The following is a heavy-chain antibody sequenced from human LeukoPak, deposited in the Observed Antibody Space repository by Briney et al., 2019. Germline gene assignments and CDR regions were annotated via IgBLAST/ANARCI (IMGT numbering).Heavy chain of an antibody. CDR3: ARSGDSSGYRYFDY. J-gene: IGHJ4*02. CDR2: INHSGST. CDR1: GGSFSGYY. V-gene: IGHV4-34*01. D-gene: IGHD3-22*01. Sequence: PSETLSLTCAVYGGSFSGYYWSWIRQPPGKGLEWIGEINHSGSTNYNPSLKSRVTISVDTSKNQFSLKLSSVTAADTAVHYCARSGDSSGYRYFDYWGQGTLVTVSS.